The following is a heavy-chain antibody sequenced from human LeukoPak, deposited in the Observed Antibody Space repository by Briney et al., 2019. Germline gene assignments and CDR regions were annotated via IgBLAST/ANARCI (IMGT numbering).Heavy chain of an antibody. CDR3: ARDRLYDSSGYYYVGYFDY. CDR1: GFTFSSYS. CDR2: ISSSGSTI. J-gene: IGHJ4*02. V-gene: IGHV3-48*04. D-gene: IGHD3-22*01. Sequence: PGGSLRLSCAASGFTFSSYSMNWVRQAPGKGLEWVSYISSSGSTIYYADSVKGRFTISRDNAKNSLYLQMNSLRAEDTAVYYCARDRLYDSSGYYYVGYFDYWGQGTLVTVSS.